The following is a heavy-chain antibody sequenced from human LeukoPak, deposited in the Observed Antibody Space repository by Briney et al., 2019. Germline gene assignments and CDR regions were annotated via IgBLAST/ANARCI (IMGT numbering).Heavy chain of an antibody. CDR2: INPNSGGT. Sequence: ASVKVSCKASGYTFTSYAMNWVRQAPGQGLEWMGWINPNSGGTNYAQKFQGRVTMTRDTSISTAYMELSRLRSDDTAVYYCAKDTLGVVVATTFDYWGQGTLVTVSS. J-gene: IGHJ4*02. D-gene: IGHD5-12*01. CDR3: AKDTLGVVVATTFDY. CDR1: GYTFTSYA. V-gene: IGHV1-2*02.